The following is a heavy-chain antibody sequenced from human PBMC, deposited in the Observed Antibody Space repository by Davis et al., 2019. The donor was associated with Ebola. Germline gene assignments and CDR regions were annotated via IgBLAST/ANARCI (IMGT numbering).Heavy chain of an antibody. CDR1: GFTFTSSA. D-gene: IGHD1-14*01. Sequence: AASVKVSCKASGFTFTSSAMQWVRQARGQRLEWIGWIVVGSGNTDYAQKFQGRVTITRDMSTSTSYLDLSNLRSEDTAVYYCAVSAGTVGKFDYWGQGTLVTVSS. CDR3: AVSAGTVGKFDY. V-gene: IGHV1-58*02. CDR2: IVVGSGNT. J-gene: IGHJ4*01.